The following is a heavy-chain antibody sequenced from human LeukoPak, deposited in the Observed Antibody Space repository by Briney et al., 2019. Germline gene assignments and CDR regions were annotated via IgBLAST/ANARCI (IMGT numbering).Heavy chain of an antibody. CDR2: IYYSGST. V-gene: IGHV4-59*01. D-gene: IGHD4-17*01. J-gene: IGHJ4*02. CDR3: TRGTVTTYYFDY. CDR1: GGSISGYY. Sequence: PSGTLSLTCTVSGGSISGYYWSWIRQPPGKELEWIGYIYYSGSTNYNPSLKSRVTISVDTSKNQFSLQLGSVTAADTAVYYCTRGTVTTYYFDYWGQGTLVTVSS.